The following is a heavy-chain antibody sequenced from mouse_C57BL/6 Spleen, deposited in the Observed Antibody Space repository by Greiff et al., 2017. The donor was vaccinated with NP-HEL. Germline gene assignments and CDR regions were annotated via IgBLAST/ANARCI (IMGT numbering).Heavy chain of an antibody. Sequence: EVQLQQSGPELVKPGASVKISCKASGYTFTDYYMNWVKQSHGKSLEWIGDINPNNGGTSYNQKFKGKATLTVDKSSSTAYMELRSLTSEDSAVYYCARNGANWRPWFAYWGQGTLVTVSA. J-gene: IGHJ3*01. D-gene: IGHD4-1*01. CDR2: INPNNGGT. CDR1: GYTFTDYY. CDR3: ARNGANWRPWFAY. V-gene: IGHV1-26*01.